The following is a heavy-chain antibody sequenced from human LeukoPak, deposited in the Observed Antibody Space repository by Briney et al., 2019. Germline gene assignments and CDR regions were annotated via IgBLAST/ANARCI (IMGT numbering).Heavy chain of an antibody. Sequence: GGSLRLYCAASGFTLGPYAMHWVRQRPGKGLEWVAHINADGGRTFYADSVEGRFTISRDNSKDSLYLQMNSLTTDDTALYYCATWALYHSLDVWGQGTTVTVSS. V-gene: IGHV3-43*02. CDR1: GFTLGPYA. CDR2: INADGGRT. CDR3: ATWALYHSLDV. J-gene: IGHJ6*02. D-gene: IGHD5-18*01.